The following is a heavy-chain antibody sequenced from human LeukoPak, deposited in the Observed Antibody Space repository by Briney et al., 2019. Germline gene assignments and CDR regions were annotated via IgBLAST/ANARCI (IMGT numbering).Heavy chain of an antibody. D-gene: IGHD3-3*01. V-gene: IGHV1-2*02. CDR3: ESGAYDYWSGYFLSWDY. CDR1: GYTFTGYY. CDR2: INPNSGGT. Sequence: GGSVKVSCKASGYTFTGYYMHWVRQAPGQGLEWMGWINPNSGGTNYAQKFQGRVTMTRDTSISTAYMELSRLRSDDTAVYYCESGAYDYWSGYFLSWDYWGQGTLVTVSS. J-gene: IGHJ4*02.